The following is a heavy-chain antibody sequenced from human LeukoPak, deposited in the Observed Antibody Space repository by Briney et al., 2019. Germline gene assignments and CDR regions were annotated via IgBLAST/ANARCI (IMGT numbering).Heavy chain of an antibody. CDR1: GYTFTAYY. CDR2: INPKNGDT. V-gene: IGHV1-2*06. Sequence: ASVKVSCKASGYTFTAYYIHWVRQAPGQGLEWMGRINPKNGDTNYAQKFQDRDTKTRDTSMSAAYMESSRLTYDDRAVYYWGRGIQSFVPWGQGSLVTV. CDR3: GRGIQSFVP. J-gene: IGHJ5*02.